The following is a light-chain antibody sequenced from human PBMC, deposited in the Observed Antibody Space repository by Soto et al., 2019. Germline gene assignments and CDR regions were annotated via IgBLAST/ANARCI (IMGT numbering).Light chain of an antibody. Sequence: IQMTQSPSTLSASAADTVTITCRASQSVSTFLAWYQQKPGKAPNLLIFDASSLKSGVPSRFSGSGSGTEFTLTISSLQPDDLATYYCQQYDSYSWTFGQGTKVDIK. CDR2: DAS. V-gene: IGKV1-5*01. J-gene: IGKJ1*01. CDR1: QSVSTF. CDR3: QQYDSYSWT.